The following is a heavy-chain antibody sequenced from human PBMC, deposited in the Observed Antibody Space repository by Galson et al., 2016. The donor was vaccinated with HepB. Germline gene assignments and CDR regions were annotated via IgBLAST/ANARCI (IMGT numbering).Heavy chain of an antibody. CDR1: GYTFASYG. J-gene: IGHJ4*02. CDR3: ARERGNYAYFDY. Sequence: SVKVSCKASGYTFASYGIAWVRQAPGQGLEWMGWISSYDDNIKYAQKFQGRLTMTTDSSTDTAYMELRSLRSDDTAIYYCARERGNYAYFDYWGQGTLVTVSS. CDR2: ISSYDDNI. D-gene: IGHD4-11*01. V-gene: IGHV1-18*01.